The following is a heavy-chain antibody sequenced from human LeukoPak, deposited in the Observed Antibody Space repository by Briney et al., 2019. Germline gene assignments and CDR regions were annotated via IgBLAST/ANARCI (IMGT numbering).Heavy chain of an antibody. CDR3: AGDYPDY. D-gene: IGHD4-17*01. CDR1: GFTFSSYA. CDR2: ISDDGGNT. J-gene: IGHJ4*02. V-gene: IGHV3-30-3*01. Sequence: GGSLRLSCAASGFTFSSYAVHWVRQAPGKGLEWVAVISDDGGNTYYAGSVKGRFTISRDNSKNMLYLQMNSLSAEDTAVYYCAGDYPDYWGQGTLVTVSS.